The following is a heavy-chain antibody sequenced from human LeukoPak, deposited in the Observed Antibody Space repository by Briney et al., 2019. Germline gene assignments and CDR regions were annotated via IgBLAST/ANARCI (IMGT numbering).Heavy chain of an antibody. CDR3: ARGKGGYDFWSGIRDTNYYYMDV. CDR1: GGSFSNYA. V-gene: IGHV1-69*05. D-gene: IGHD3-3*01. CDR2: IIPIFGTA. J-gene: IGHJ6*03. Sequence: EASVKVSCKASGGSFSNYAISWVRQAPGQGLEWMGGIIPIFGTANNAQKFQGRVTITTDESTTTAYMELSSLRSEDTAVYYCARGKGGYDFWSGIRDTNYYYMDVWGKGTTVTVSS.